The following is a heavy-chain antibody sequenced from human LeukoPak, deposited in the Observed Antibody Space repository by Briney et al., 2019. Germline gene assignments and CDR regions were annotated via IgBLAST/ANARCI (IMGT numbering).Heavy chain of an antibody. D-gene: IGHD6-13*01. CDR2: ITGSGGNT. J-gene: IGHJ6*02. CDR1: GFIFSSYS. V-gene: IGHV3-23*01. Sequence: GGSLRLSCAASGFIFSSYSMSWVRQAPGKGLEWVSIITGSGGNTYYADSVKGRFTISKDNSKNTVYLQMSSLRVDDTAVYYCAKAASSSWPSYYYGMDVWGQGATVTVSS. CDR3: AKAASSSWPSYYYGMDV.